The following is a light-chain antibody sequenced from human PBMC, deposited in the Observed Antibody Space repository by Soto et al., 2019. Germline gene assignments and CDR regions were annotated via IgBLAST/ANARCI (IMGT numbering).Light chain of an antibody. Sequence: EIVLTQSPGTLSLSPGERATLSCRASQSVSSSYLAWYQQRRGQAPRLLIYGATSRATGIPDRFSGSGSETEFTLTISGLQSEDSGVYYCLQHYSWPWTFGQGTKVDIK. CDR3: LQHYSWPWT. V-gene: IGKV3-20*01. CDR1: QSVSSSY. CDR2: GAT. J-gene: IGKJ1*01.